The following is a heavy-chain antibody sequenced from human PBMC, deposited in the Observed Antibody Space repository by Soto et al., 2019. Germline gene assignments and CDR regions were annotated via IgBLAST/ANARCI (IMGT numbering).Heavy chain of an antibody. Sequence: GGSLRLSCAASGVTFSGYAMSWVRQAPGKGLEWVSTISASGGSTYYAGSVKGRFTISRDNSKNTLYLQMNSLRAEDTAVYYRAKTPYYYVSSGYYPGDYWGQGALVTVSS. J-gene: IGHJ4*02. CDR2: ISASGGST. V-gene: IGHV3-23*01. CDR3: AKTPYYYVSSGYYPGDY. CDR1: GVTFSGYA. D-gene: IGHD3-22*01.